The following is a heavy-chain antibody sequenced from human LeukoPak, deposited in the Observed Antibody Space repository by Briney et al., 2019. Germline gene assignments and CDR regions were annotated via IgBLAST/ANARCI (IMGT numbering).Heavy chain of an antibody. CDR1: GFTFSKYW. D-gene: IGHD1-26*01. CDR3: AKGELHFNTCSFDY. J-gene: IGHJ4*02. V-gene: IGHV3-30*18. Sequence: GGSLRLSCAASGFTFSKYWMSWVRQAPGKGLEWVAVISYDGNHKYYGDSVKGRFTISRDNSRNTLYLQMDSLKTEDTAVYYCAKGELHFNTCSFDYWGQGTLVTVSS. CDR2: ISYDGNHK.